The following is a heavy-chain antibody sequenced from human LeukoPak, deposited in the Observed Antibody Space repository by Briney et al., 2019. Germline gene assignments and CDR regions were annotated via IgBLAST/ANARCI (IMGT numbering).Heavy chain of an antibody. V-gene: IGHV3-21*01. CDR3: ARDAHCSGGSCWYYYGMDV. CDR1: GFTFSSYS. D-gene: IGHD2-15*01. Sequence: PGGSLRLSCAASGFTFSSYSMNWVRQAPGKGLEWVSSISSSSSYIYYADSVKGRFTISRDNAKNSLYLQMNSLRAEDTAVYYCARDAHCSGGSCWYYYGMDVWGQGTTVTVSS. J-gene: IGHJ6*02. CDR2: ISSSSSYI.